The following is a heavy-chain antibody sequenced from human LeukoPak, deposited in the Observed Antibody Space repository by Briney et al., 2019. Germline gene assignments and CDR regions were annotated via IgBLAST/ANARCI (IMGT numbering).Heavy chain of an antibody. CDR2: TNSDGSST. J-gene: IGHJ4*02. Sequence: GGSLRLSCAASGFTSSSYWMHWVRQALGKGLVWVSRTNSDGSSTYYADSVKGRFTISKDNAENTVYLQMNSLRADDTAVYYCARGGYYVSGSFDCWGQGTLVTVSS. D-gene: IGHD3-10*01. CDR3: ARGGYYVSGSFDC. V-gene: IGHV3-74*01. CDR1: GFTSSSYW.